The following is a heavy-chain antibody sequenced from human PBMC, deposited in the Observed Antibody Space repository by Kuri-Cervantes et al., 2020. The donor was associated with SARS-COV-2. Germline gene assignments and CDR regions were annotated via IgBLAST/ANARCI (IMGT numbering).Heavy chain of an antibody. V-gene: IGHV4-61*01. CDR3: ARVATVTTLFDY. D-gene: IGHD4-17*01. CDR1: GGSVSSGSYY. J-gene: IGHJ4*02. Sequence: SETLSLTCTVSGGSVSSGSYYWSWIRQPPGKGLEWIGYIYYSGSTNYNPSLKSRVTISVDTSKNQFSLKLSSVTAADTAVYYCARVATVTTLFDYWGQGTLATFPS. CDR2: IYYSGST.